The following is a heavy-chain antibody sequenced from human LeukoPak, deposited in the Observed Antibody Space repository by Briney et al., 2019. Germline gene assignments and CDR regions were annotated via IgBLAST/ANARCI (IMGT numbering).Heavy chain of an antibody. V-gene: IGHV3-23*01. Sequence: KTGGSLRLSCAASGFSFRSYAMSWVRQAPGMGLEWVSTISGSGGTTDYADSVKGRFTISRDNSKNTLYLQMNSLRAEDTAVYYCATAAGADFFDYWGQGTLVTVSS. CDR2: ISGSGGTT. J-gene: IGHJ4*02. CDR3: ATAAGADFFDY. CDR1: GFSFRSYA. D-gene: IGHD3-3*01.